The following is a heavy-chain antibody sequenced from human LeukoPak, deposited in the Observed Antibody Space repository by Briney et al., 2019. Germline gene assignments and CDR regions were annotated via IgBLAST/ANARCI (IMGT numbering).Heavy chain of an antibody. D-gene: IGHD5-12*01. J-gene: IGHJ5*02. Sequence: GRSLRLSCAASGFTFDDYAMHWVRQAPGKGLEWVSGISWNSGSIGYADSVKGRFTISRDNAKNSLYLQMNSLRAEDTALYYCAKDSATEYSGYDGNWFDPWGQGTLVTVSS. CDR3: AKDSATEYSGYDGNWFDP. V-gene: IGHV3-9*01. CDR1: GFTFDDYA. CDR2: ISWNSGSI.